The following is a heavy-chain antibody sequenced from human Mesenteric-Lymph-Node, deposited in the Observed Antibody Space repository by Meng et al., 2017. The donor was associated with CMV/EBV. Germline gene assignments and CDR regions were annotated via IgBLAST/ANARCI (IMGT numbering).Heavy chain of an antibody. CDR1: GFIFSSYA. J-gene: IGHJ4*02. CDR2: IAYDGTRE. Sequence: GESLKISCAASGFIFSSYAINWVRQAPGKGLQWVAVIAYDGTREYYADSVKGRFTISRDNFRNTVYLQMNSLKFDDTAIYYCAKRAYFDYWGQGTLVTVSS. CDR3: AKRAYFDY. V-gene: IGHV3-30*04.